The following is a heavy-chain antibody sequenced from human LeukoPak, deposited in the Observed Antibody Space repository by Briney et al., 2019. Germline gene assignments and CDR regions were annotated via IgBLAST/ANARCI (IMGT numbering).Heavy chain of an antibody. Sequence: PGGSLRLSCAASGFTFSSYAMHWVRQAPGKGLEWVAVISYDGSNKYYADSVKGRFTISRDNSKNTLYLQMNSLRAEDTAVYYCARAERNSYGYLNWGQGTLVTVSS. V-gene: IGHV3-30-3*01. J-gene: IGHJ4*02. CDR1: GFTFSSYA. CDR3: ARAERNSYGYLN. CDR2: ISYDGSNK. D-gene: IGHD5-18*01.